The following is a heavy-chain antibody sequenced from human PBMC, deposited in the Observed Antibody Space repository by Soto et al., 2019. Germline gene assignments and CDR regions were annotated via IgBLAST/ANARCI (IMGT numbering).Heavy chain of an antibody. V-gene: IGHV1-69*01. CDR1: GGTFSSYS. D-gene: IGHD1-26*01. J-gene: IGHJ4*02. Sequence: QVQLVQSGAEVKKPGSSVKVSCKASGGTFSSYSINWVRQAPGQGLEWLGEIIPIFGTANYAQKFQGRVTITADESTSTAYMELSSMRSEDTAVYYCARDGGRHSGGIDYWGQGTLVTVSS. CDR3: ARDGGRHSGGIDY. CDR2: IIPIFGTA.